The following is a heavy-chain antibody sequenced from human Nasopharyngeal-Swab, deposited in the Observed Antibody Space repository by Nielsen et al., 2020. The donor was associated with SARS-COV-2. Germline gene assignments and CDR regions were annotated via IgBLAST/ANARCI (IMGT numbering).Heavy chain of an antibody. Sequence: RQAPGKWLEWIGEINHSGSTNYNPSLKSRVTISVDTSKNQFSLKLSSVTAADTAVYYCARGVVVVAATAPPRSLGRGPSETSHYYMDVWGKGTTVTVSS. D-gene: IGHD2-15*01. J-gene: IGHJ6*03. CDR2: INHSGST. V-gene: IGHV4-34*01. CDR3: ARGVVVVAATAPPRSLGRGPSETSHYYMDV.